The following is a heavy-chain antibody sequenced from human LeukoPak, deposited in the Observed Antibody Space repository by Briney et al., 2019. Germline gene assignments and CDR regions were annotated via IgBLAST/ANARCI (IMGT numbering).Heavy chain of an antibody. V-gene: IGHV4-34*01. CDR2: INHSGST. J-gene: IGHJ4*02. CDR1: GGPFSGYY. CDR3: ARAGIVLMVYAIAAYNYFDY. Sequence: SETLSLTCAVYGGPFSGYYWSWIRQPPGKGLEWIGEINHSGSTNYNPSLKSRVTISVDTSKNQFSLKLSSVTAADTAVYYCARAGIVLMVYAIAAYNYFDYWGQGTLVTVSS. D-gene: IGHD2-8*01.